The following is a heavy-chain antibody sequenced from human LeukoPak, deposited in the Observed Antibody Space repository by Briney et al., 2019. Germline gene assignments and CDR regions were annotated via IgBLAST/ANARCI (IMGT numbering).Heavy chain of an antibody. D-gene: IGHD2-21*01. V-gene: IGHV3-53*01. CDR2: VYKDGKM. CDR1: GFTVSSTH. CDR3: ASRHCSGGDCYFAGADPFDH. Sequence: GGSLRLSCAAPGFTVSSTHMRWVRQSPGKGLEWVSVVYKDGKMFYIDSVKGRFAISRDTSKNTVYLQMNNLGAEDTAVYYCASRHCSGGDCYFAGADPFDHWGQGTLVTVSS. J-gene: IGHJ4*02.